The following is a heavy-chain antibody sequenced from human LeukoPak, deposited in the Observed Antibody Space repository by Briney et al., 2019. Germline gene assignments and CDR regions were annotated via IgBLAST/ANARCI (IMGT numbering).Heavy chain of an antibody. CDR3: AKLGGILTGYYPFDY. Sequence: GGSLRLSCAASGFTFSCYAMSWVRQAPGKGLEWVSAISGSGGSTYYADSVKGRFTISRDNSKNTLYLQMNSLRAEDTAVYYCAKLGGILTGYYPFDYWGQGTLVTVSS. D-gene: IGHD3-9*01. CDR2: ISGSGGST. V-gene: IGHV3-23*01. CDR1: GFTFSCYA. J-gene: IGHJ4*02.